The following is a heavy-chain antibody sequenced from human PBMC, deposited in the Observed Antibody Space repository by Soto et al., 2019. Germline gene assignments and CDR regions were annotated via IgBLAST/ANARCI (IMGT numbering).Heavy chain of an antibody. V-gene: IGHV1-2*04. D-gene: IGHD6-19*01. Sequence: AASVKVSCKASGYIFTGYYMHWVRQAPGQGLERMGWINPNSGDTNYAQKFQGWVTMTRDTSISTGYMELSRLTFDDTAVYYCARGSRIAVAGNPFSDYWGQGTLVTLS. CDR2: INPNSGDT. CDR3: ARGSRIAVAGNPFSDY. J-gene: IGHJ4*02. CDR1: GYIFTGYY.